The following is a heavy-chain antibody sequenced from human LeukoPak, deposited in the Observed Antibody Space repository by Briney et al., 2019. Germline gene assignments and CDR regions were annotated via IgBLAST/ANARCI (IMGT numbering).Heavy chain of an antibody. CDR2: ITGSGGST. Sequence: GGSLRLSCAASGFTFSSYAMSWVRQAPGKGLEWVSAITGSGGSTYYADSVKGRFTISRDNSKNTVYLQMNSLRPEDTAVYFCAKDRDSTGYYHDYWGQGNLVTVSS. J-gene: IGHJ4*02. CDR1: GFTFSSYA. CDR3: AKDRDSTGYYHDY. V-gene: IGHV3-23*01. D-gene: IGHD3-22*01.